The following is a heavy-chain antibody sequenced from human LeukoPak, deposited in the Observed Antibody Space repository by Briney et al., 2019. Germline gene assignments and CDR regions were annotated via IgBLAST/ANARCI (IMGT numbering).Heavy chain of an antibody. D-gene: IGHD4-17*01. V-gene: IGHV1-18*01. CDR2: ISAYNGNT. CDR1: GYTFTSYG. J-gene: IGHJ4*02. Sequence: GASVKVSCKASGYTFTSYGISWVRQAPGHGLEWMGWISAYNGNTNNAQRLQGRVTMTTDTSTSTAYMELRSLRSDDTAVYYCARDRATTVATWAEIDYWGQGTLVTVSS. CDR3: ARDRATTVATWAEIDY.